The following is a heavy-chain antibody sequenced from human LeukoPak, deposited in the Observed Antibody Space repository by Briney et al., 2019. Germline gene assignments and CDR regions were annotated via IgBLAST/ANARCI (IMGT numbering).Heavy chain of an antibody. CDR3: ASDFRVGVLYAFDL. Sequence: ASVKVSCKVSGYTLTELSIHWVRQAHGKGLEWMGGFPREDGERIYAQSFQGRVTMTEESSTDTAYMELSGLKSEDTAVYFCASDFRVGVLYAFDLWGQGTMVTVS. V-gene: IGHV1-24*01. CDR2: FPREDGER. J-gene: IGHJ3*01. D-gene: IGHD3-10*01. CDR1: GYTLTELS.